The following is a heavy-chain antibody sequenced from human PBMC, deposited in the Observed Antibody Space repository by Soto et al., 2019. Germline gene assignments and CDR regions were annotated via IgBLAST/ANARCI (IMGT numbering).Heavy chain of an antibody. CDR3: ARHAAHYDILTGYYFDY. Sequence: SETLSLTCTVSGGSIISYYWSWIRQPPGKGLEWIGYIYFSGTTNYNPSLKSRVTISVDTSRNQFSLKLSSVTAADTAVYYCARHAAHYDILTGYYFDYWGQGTLVTVSS. J-gene: IGHJ4*02. CDR2: IYFSGTT. V-gene: IGHV4-59*08. D-gene: IGHD3-9*01. CDR1: GGSIISYY.